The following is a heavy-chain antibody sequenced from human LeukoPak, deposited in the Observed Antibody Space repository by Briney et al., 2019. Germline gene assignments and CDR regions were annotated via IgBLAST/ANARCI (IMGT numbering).Heavy chain of an antibody. J-gene: IGHJ4*02. Sequence: PSETLSLTCTVSGGSISSSSYYWGWIRQPPGKGLEWIGSIYYSGSTYYNPSLKSRVTISVDTCKNQFSLKLSSVTAADTAVYYCARRRFVTVAGMIDCWGQGTLVTVSS. CDR1: GGSISSSSYY. CDR3: ARRRFVTVAGMIDC. D-gene: IGHD6-19*01. V-gene: IGHV4-39*01. CDR2: IYYSGST.